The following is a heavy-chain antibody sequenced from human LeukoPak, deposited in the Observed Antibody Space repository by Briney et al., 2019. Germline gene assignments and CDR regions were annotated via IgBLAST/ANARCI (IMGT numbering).Heavy chain of an antibody. J-gene: IGHJ4*02. Sequence: QPGGTLRLSCAASGFTFSSYSMQWVRQAPGKGLEWLSYISSDSTTIYYVGSVRGRFTISRDNAKNSLYLQMNSLRVEDTAVYYCARVVGTGDYWGQGTLVTVSS. V-gene: IGHV3-48*01. CDR1: GFTFSSYS. CDR2: ISSDSTTI. CDR3: ARVVGTGDY. D-gene: IGHD7-27*01.